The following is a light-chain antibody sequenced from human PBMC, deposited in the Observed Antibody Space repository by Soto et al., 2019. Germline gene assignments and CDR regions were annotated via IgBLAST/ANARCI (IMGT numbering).Light chain of an antibody. J-gene: IGLJ2*01. Sequence: QSALTQPPSVSGSPGQSVTISCTATTTDIDNYDSVSWYQQAPGTAPKLIIFEVSNRPSGVSNRFSGSKTGNTASLTISGLQAEDEADYYCGSYTGTNSFEVFGGGTKVTVL. CDR3: GSYTGTNSFEV. CDR2: EVS. V-gene: IGLV2-18*02. CDR1: TTDIDNYDS.